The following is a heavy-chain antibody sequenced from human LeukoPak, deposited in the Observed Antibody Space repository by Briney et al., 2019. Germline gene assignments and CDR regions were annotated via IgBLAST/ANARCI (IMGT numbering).Heavy chain of an antibody. D-gene: IGHD3-10*01. CDR3: ARADIRVRAIYDY. CDR1: GYTFTGYY. J-gene: IGHJ4*02. V-gene: IGHV1-2*02. Sequence: ASVKVSCKASGYTFTGYYMHWVRQAPGRGLEWMGWINPNSGGTNYAQKFQGRVTMTRDTSISTAYMELSRLRSDDTAVYYCARADIRVRAIYDYWGQGTLVTVSS. CDR2: INPNSGGT.